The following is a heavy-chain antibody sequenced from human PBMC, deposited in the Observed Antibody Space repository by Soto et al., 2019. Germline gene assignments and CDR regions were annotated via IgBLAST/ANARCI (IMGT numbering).Heavy chain of an antibody. J-gene: IGHJ4*02. CDR3: HGYGY. CDR2: IYSGGTT. D-gene: IGHD5-12*01. Sequence: EVQQVESGGGLIQPGGSLRLSCAVSGFTVSANYISWVRQAPGKGLEWVSGIYSGGTTYYADSVKGRFIISRDISKNTLYLQMNILRAEATAVYYCHGYGYWGQGTLVTVSS. CDR1: GFTVSANY. V-gene: IGHV3-53*01.